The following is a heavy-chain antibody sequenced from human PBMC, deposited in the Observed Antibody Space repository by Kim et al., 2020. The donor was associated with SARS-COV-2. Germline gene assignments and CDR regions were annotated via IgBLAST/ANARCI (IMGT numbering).Heavy chain of an antibody. CDR3: ARGRAGVVPSPILGLGPYYYYYAMDV. CDR2: VNHSGIT. D-gene: IGHD3-3*01. J-gene: IGHJ6*02. Sequence: SETLSLTCAVYGGSFSAYSWIWIRQAPGKGLEWIGEVNHSGITKYHPSLKSRVIISVDTSKNQFSLKLPSVTAADTVVFYCARGRAGVVPSPILGLGPYYYYYAMDVWGQGTTVTVS. V-gene: IGHV4-34*01. CDR1: GGSFSAYS.